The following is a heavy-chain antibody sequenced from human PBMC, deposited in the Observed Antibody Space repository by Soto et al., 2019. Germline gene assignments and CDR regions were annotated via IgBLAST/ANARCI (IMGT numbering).Heavy chain of an antibody. Sequence: QVRLEQSGADVKTPGASVKVSCQASGYTFNIYAIHWVRQAPGQRPEWMGWMNAGNGNTEYSPKFHGRVTMTRDRYARAAYMERSGLTSEDTAVYYCARDCTYCGGDTGREAFDIWGQGTMVTVS. D-gene: IGHD2-21*01. J-gene: IGHJ3*02. V-gene: IGHV1-3*01. CDR2: MNAGNGNT. CDR1: GYTFNIYA. CDR3: ARDCTYCGGDTGREAFDI.